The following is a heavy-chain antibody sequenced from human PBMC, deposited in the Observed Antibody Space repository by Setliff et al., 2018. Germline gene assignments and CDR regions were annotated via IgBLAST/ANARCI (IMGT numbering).Heavy chain of an antibody. V-gene: IGHV4-59*11. CDR1: GGSISNHF. CDR3: AREKGVYTYYFDY. Sequence: SETLSLTCTVSGGSISNHFWSWIRQPPGKGLEWIGSMFYSGSTNYNPSIKSRVTISVDTSKNQFSLKLSSVTAADTAVYYCAREKGVYTYYFDYWGQGTLVTVSS. J-gene: IGHJ4*02. CDR2: MFYSGST. D-gene: IGHD3-10*01.